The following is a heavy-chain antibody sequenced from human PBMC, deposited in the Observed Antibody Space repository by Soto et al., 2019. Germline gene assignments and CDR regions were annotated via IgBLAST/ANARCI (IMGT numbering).Heavy chain of an antibody. CDR3: ASEVGTTDDKFVDF. V-gene: IGHV3-33*01. D-gene: IGHD2-21*02. Sequence: QVQLVESGGGVVQPGRSLRLSCAASGFTFSPNGMNWVRQAPGKGLEWVALIWNHGRDTDYADSVKGRFIVSRDNSKNTLYLQMNSLRDDDTAVYYCASEVGTTDDKFVDFCGEGTLVSVSS. CDR2: IWNHGRDT. CDR1: GFTFSPNG. J-gene: IGHJ4*02.